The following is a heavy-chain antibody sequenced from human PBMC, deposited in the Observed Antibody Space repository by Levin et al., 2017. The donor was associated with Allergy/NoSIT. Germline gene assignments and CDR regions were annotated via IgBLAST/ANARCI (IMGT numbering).Heavy chain of an antibody. Sequence: PGESLKISCAASGFTFSSYWMHWVRQAPGKGLVWVSRINSDGSSTSYADSVKGRFTISRDNAKNTLYLQMNSLRAEDTAVYYCARDDYSSSWVGSPDYWGQGTLVTVSS. D-gene: IGHD6-13*01. V-gene: IGHV3-74*01. CDR2: INSDGSST. J-gene: IGHJ4*02. CDR3: ARDDYSSSWVGSPDY. CDR1: GFTFSSYW.